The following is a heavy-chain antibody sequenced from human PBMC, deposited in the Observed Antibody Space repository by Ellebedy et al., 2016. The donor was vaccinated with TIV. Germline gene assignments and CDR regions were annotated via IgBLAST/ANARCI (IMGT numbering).Heavy chain of an antibody. CDR1: GYTFTGYY. J-gene: IGHJ6*02. V-gene: IGHV1-2*04. Sequence: AASVKVSCKASGYTFTGYYMHWVRQAPGQGLEWMGWINPNSGGTNYAQKFQGWVTMTRDTSISTAYMELSRLRSDDTAVYYCARGSSSGWYWSYYYGMDVWGQGTTVTVSS. CDR2: INPNSGGT. CDR3: ARGSSSGWYWSYYYGMDV. D-gene: IGHD6-19*01.